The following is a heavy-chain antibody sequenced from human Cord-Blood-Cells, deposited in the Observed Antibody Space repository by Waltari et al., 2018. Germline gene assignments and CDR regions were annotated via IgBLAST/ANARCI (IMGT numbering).Heavy chain of an antibody. CDR3: ASGTARSFDL. CDR1: GYTSTSCH. CDR2: MNPNSGNT. V-gene: IGHV1-8*03. J-gene: IGHJ2*01. Sequence: QVQLAPSGAEEKKPEASVKVYCKAAGYTSTSCHTHWVRQATGQGLEWMGWMNPNSGNTGYAQKFQGRVTITRNTSISTAYMELSSLRSEDTAVYYCASGTARSFDLWGRGTLVTVSS.